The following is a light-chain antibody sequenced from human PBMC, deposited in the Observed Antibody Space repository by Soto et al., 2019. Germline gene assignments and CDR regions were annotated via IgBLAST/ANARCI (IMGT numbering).Light chain of an antibody. V-gene: IGKV1-5*01. CDR3: QQLNSYPLT. CDR1: QSISSW. Sequence: DIQMTQSPSTLSASVGDRVTITCRASQSISSWLAWYQQKPGKAPNLLIYAASTLQSGVPSRFSGSGSGTDFTLTISSLQPEDFATYFCQQLNSYPLTFGQGTRLEN. J-gene: IGKJ5*01. CDR2: AAS.